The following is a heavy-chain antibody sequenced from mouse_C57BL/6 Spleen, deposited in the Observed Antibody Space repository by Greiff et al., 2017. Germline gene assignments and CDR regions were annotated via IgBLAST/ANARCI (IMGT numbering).Heavy chain of an antibody. CDR1: GYTFTSYW. J-gene: IGHJ3*01. D-gene: IGHD2-4*01. CDR3: SSVRENYDCAWFAY. CDR2: IHPNSGST. V-gene: IGHV1-64*01. Sequence: QVQLQQPGAELVKPGASVKLSCKASGYTFTSYWMHWVKQRPGQGLEWIGMIHPNSGSTNYNEKFKSKATLTVDKSSSTAYMQLSSLTSEDSAVXYYSSVRENYDCAWFAYWGQGTLVTVSA.